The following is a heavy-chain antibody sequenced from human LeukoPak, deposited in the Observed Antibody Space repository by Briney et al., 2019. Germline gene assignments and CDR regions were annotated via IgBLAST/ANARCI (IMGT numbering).Heavy chain of an antibody. J-gene: IGHJ3*02. CDR1: GGSISSTSYY. V-gene: IGHV4-39*07. Sequence: SETLSLTCTVSGGSISSTSYYWGWIRQPPGKGLEWIGSLYYRGSTYYNPSLKSRVTISVDTSKNQFSLKLSSVTAADTAVYYCAREYDRDGPSSDAFDIWGQGTMVTVSS. CDR2: LYYRGST. D-gene: IGHD5-24*01. CDR3: AREYDRDGPSSDAFDI.